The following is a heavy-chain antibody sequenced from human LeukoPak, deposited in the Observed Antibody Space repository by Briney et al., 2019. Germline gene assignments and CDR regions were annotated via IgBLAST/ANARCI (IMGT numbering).Heavy chain of an antibody. Sequence: EASVKVSCKASGYTFTGYYMHWVRQAPGQGLEWMGWINPNSGGTNYAQKFQGWVTMTRDTSISTAYMELSKLRSDDTAVYYCAITLLWFGELSDWGQGTLVTVSS. J-gene: IGHJ4*02. V-gene: IGHV1-2*04. D-gene: IGHD3-10*01. CDR3: AITLLWFGELSD. CDR2: INPNSGGT. CDR1: GYTFTGYY.